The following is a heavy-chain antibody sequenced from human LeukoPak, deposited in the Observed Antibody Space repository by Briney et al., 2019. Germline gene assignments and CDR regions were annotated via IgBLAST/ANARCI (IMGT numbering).Heavy chain of an antibody. Sequence: PGGSLRLSCVASGVTVSSKYMSWVRHAPGEGLERGSVIYSGGNTYYGESVKGRFTISRENSKNTTYLQMNALRAEASAVYSCARGTVWRLRSYGLDVWGQGTTVTVSS. CDR1: GVTVSSKY. CDR3: ARGTVWRLRSYGLDV. J-gene: IGHJ6*02. V-gene: IGHV3-53*01. D-gene: IGHD5/OR15-5a*01. CDR2: IYSGGNT.